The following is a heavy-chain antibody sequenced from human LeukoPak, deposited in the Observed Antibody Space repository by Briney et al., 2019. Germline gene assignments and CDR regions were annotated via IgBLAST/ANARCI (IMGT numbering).Heavy chain of an antibody. CDR3: ARLDYDYVWGSYPWGRQYNWFDP. V-gene: IGHV4-30-2*01. Sequence: SETLSLTCAVSGGSISSGGYSWSWIRQPPGKGLEWIGYIYHSGSTYYNPSLKSRVTISVDTSKNQFSLKLSSVTAADTAVYYCARLDYDYVWGSYPWGRQYNWFDPWGQGTLVTVSS. D-gene: IGHD3-16*01. J-gene: IGHJ5*02. CDR2: IYHSGST. CDR1: GGSISSGGYS.